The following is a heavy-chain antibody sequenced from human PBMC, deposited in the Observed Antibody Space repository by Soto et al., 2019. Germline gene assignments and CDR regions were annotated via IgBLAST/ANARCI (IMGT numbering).Heavy chain of an antibody. CDR3: ARVLYYYDSSGHFDI. CDR2: ISAYNGNT. D-gene: IGHD3-22*01. V-gene: IGHV1-18*01. J-gene: IGHJ3*02. CDR1: GYTFTSYG. Sequence: GASVKASCKASGYTFTSYGISWVRQAPGQGLEWMGWISAYNGNTNYAQKLQGRVTMTTDTSTSTAYMELRSLRSDDTAVYYCARVLYYYDSSGHFDIWGQGTMVTVSS.